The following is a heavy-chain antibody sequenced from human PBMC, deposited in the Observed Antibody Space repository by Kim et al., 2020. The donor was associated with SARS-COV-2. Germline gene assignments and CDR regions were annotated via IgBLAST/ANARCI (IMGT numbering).Heavy chain of an antibody. Sequence: YYADSVKGRFTISRDNAKNSLYLQMNSLRAEDTAVYYCARDYGYSLFFDYWGQGTLVTVSS. D-gene: IGHD5-18*01. J-gene: IGHJ4*02. CDR3: ARDYGYSLFFDY. V-gene: IGHV3-21*01.